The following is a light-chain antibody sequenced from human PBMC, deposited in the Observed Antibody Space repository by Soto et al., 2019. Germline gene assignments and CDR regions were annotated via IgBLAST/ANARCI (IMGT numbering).Light chain of an antibody. CDR3: QQYDNSPWT. CDR2: GAS. J-gene: IGKJ1*01. Sequence: EIVLTQSPGTLSLSPGERATLSCRASQSVSSSFLAWYQQKPGQAPRLLIYGASSRTTGIPDRFSGSGSGTNFTLTISRLEPEVFAVYYCQQYDNSPWTFGQATKVEIK. V-gene: IGKV3-20*01. CDR1: QSVSSSF.